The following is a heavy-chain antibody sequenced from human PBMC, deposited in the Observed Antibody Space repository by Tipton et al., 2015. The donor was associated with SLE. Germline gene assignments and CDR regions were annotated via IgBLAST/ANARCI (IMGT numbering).Heavy chain of an antibody. V-gene: IGHV3-53*05. CDR2: IYSGGKT. CDR1: GFIVSRNY. CDR3: AREKPPALYHGMDV. J-gene: IGHJ6*02. Sequence: SLRLSCAASGFIVSRNYMSWVRQAPGKGLEWVSVIYSGGKTYYADPVKGRFTISRDNSKNMVYLQMNSVRPEDTAVYYCAREKPPALYHGMDVWGQGTTVTVSS.